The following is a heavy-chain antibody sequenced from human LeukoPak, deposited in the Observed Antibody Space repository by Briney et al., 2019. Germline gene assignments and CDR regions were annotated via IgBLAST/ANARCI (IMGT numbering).Heavy chain of an antibody. CDR3: ARGLRPFDY. Sequence: PSETLSLTCTVSGGSISSGGYYWSWIRQPPGKGLEWIGYIYHSGSTYYNPSLKSRVTISVDRSKNQFSLKLSSVTAADTAVYYCARGLRPFDYWGQGTLVTVSS. J-gene: IGHJ4*02. CDR1: GGSISSGGYY. D-gene: IGHD3-16*01. V-gene: IGHV4-30-2*01. CDR2: IYHSGST.